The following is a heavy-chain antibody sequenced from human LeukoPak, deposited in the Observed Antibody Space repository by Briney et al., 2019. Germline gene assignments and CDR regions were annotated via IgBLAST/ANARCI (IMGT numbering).Heavy chain of an antibody. CDR2: IKKDGSQK. Sequence: PGGSLRLSCAASGFTFSRFWMSWVRQAPGKGLEWVATIKKDGSQKEYVDSMKGRLTISRDNAKNSLYLQMNSLRAEDTAMYYCARDPTVSNFHDAFDIWGQGTMVTVSS. J-gene: IGHJ3*02. CDR1: GFTFSRFW. CDR3: ARDPTVSNFHDAFDI. D-gene: IGHD4-17*01. V-gene: IGHV3-7*05.